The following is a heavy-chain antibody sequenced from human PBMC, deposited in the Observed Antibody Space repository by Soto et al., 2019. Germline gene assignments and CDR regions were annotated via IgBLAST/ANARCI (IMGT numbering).Heavy chain of an antibody. CDR2: IYSCGST. V-gene: IGHV3-53*01. CDR3: VRRAITATTKWGAFDV. Sequence: PGGSLRLSCAASGFTVSSNYMSWVRQAPGKGLEWVSVIYSCGSTYYADSVKGRFTISRDNSRRTLHLQMDSLRAEDAAVYFCVRRAITATTKWGAFDVWGQGTVVTVS. J-gene: IGHJ3*01. CDR1: GFTVSSNY. D-gene: IGHD1-20*01.